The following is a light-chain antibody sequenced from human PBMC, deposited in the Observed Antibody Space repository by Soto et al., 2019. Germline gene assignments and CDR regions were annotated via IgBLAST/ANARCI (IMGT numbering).Light chain of an antibody. J-gene: IGKJ1*01. V-gene: IGKV3-11*01. Sequence: EIVLTQSPATLSLSPGEGATLSCRASQSVSSYLAWYQQKPGQAPRLLIYDTSNRATGIPVRFSGSGSGTDFTLIISSLEPEDFAVYYCQQRSTWPVTFGLGTKVEV. CDR3: QQRSTWPVT. CDR1: QSVSSY. CDR2: DTS.